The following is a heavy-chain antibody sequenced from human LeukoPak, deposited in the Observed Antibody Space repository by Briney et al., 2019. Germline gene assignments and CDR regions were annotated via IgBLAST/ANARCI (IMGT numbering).Heavy chain of an antibody. D-gene: IGHD6-19*01. V-gene: IGHV4-39*01. CDR1: GASISSTTYY. J-gene: IGHJ3*02. CDR3: ARHKYSSGWPPEGAFDI. Sequence: KPSETLSLTCKVSGASISSTTYYWGWIRQPPRKGLEWIASIYYSGSTYYNPSLKSRVTISVDTSKNQFSLKLSSVTAADTAVYYCARHKYSSGWPPEGAFDIWGQGTMVTVSS. CDR2: IYYSGST.